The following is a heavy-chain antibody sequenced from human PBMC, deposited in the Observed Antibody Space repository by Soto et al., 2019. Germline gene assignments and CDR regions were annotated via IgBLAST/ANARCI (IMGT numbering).Heavy chain of an antibody. CDR3: ARWALLSIDEMYYFDY. V-gene: IGHV4-31*03. Sequence: SETLSLTCTVSGGSISSGGYYWSWIRQHPGKGLEWIGYIYYSGSTYYNPSLKSRVTISVDTSKNQFSLKLSSVTAADTAVYYCARWALLSIDEMYYFDYWGQGTLVTVSS. CDR1: GGSISSGGYY. J-gene: IGHJ4*02. CDR2: IYYSGST.